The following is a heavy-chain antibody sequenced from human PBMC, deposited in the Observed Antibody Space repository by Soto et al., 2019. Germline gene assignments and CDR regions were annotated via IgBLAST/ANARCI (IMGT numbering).Heavy chain of an antibody. Sequence: SETLYLTCTVSGGSISSGGYYWRWIRQHPGKGLEWIGYIYYSGSTYYNPSLKSRVTISVDTSKNQFSLKLSSVTAADTAVYYCARTPDYYDSRDRRYYFDYWGQGTLVTVSS. J-gene: IGHJ4*02. CDR3: ARTPDYYDSRDRRYYFDY. V-gene: IGHV4-31*03. CDR1: GGSISSGGYY. CDR2: IYYSGST. D-gene: IGHD3-22*01.